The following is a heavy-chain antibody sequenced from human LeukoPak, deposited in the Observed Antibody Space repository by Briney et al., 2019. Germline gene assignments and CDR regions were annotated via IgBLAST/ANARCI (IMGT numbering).Heavy chain of an antibody. CDR3: ARGYYYDILTGYYKSKATPDY. Sequence: SETLSLTCAVYGGSFSGYYWSWIRQPPGKGLEWIGEINHSGSTNYNPSLKSRVTISVDTSKNQFSLKLSSVTAADMAVYYCARGYYYDILTGYYKSKATPDYWGQGTLVTVSS. D-gene: IGHD3-9*01. J-gene: IGHJ4*02. CDR2: INHSGST. CDR1: GGSFSGYY. V-gene: IGHV4-34*01.